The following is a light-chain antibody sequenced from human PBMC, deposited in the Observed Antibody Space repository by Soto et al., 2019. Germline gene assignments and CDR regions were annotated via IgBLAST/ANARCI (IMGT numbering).Light chain of an antibody. J-gene: IGKJ4*01. CDR2: ETS. V-gene: IGKV1-13*02. CDR3: QQFSAYPLT. Sequence: AIQLTQSPSSLSASVGDRVTITCRASEGINTGVAWYQQKPGKSPKLLIYETSNLASGVSLRFSGTGYGTQFSLTIGGLQPADFATYHCQQFSAYPLTCGGGTKVEIK. CDR1: EGINTG.